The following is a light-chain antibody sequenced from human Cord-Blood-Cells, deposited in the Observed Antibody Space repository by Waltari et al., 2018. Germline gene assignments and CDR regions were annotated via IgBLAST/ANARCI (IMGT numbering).Light chain of an antibody. J-gene: IGKJ4*02. V-gene: IGKV4-1*01. CDR3: QQYYSTPLT. Sequence: DIVMTQSPDSLAVSLGERATINCKSSQSVLYSSNNKNYLAWYQQKPGQPPKLLIYWASTRESGVPDRFSVSGSGTDFTLTISSLQAEDVAVYYCQQYYSTPLTFGGGTKVESK. CDR2: WAS. CDR1: QSVLYSSNNKNY.